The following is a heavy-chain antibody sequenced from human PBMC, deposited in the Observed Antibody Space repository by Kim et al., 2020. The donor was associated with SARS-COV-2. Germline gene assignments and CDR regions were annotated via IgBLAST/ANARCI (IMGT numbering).Heavy chain of an antibody. D-gene: IGHD6-19*01. V-gene: IGHV4-59*01. CDR3: ARAGSSGWYSPTS. J-gene: IGHJ4*02. Sequence: YTPSHKSRVTISVDTSKNQFSLKLSSVTAADTAVYYCARAGSSGWYSPTSWGQGTLVTVSS.